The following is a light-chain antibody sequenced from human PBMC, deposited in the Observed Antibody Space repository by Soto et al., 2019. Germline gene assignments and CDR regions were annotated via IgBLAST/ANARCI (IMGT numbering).Light chain of an antibody. CDR3: LSYVLCNSLI. CDR1: SSDVGGSEY. J-gene: IGLJ2*01. CDR2: DIS. V-gene: IGLV2-11*01. Sequence: QSALTQPPSVSGSPGQSVTISCTGTSSDVGGSEYVSWYQQHPGRAPKLIIYDISKRPSGVPARFSGSRSANTASLTISGLQVEDEADYYCLSYVLCNSLIFGGGTKLTVL.